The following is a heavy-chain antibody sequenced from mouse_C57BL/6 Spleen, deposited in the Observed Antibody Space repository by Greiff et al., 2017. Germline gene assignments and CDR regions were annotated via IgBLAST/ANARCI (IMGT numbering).Heavy chain of an antibody. J-gene: IGHJ3*01. V-gene: IGHV1-59*01. CDR3: ARGLLRLGSWFAY. Sequence: QVQLQQPGAELVRPGTSVKLSCKASGYTFTSYWMHWVKQRPGQGLEWIGVIDPSDSYTNYNQKFKGKATLTVDTSSSTAYMQLSSLTSEDSAVYYCARGLLRLGSWFAYWGQGTLVTVSA. CDR1: GYTFTSYW. CDR2: IDPSDSYT. D-gene: IGHD2-4*01.